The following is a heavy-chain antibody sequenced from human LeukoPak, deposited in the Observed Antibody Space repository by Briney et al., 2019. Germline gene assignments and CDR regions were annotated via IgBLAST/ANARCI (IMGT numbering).Heavy chain of an antibody. Sequence: PGGSLRLSCAASGFTLDDYAMHWVRQAPGKGLEWVSGISWNSGSIGYADSVKGRFTISRDNAKNSLYLQMNSLRAEDTALYYCAKSGPPTGYYDSSGYYGQFDYWGQGTLVTVSS. CDR2: ISWNSGSI. D-gene: IGHD3-22*01. V-gene: IGHV3-9*01. J-gene: IGHJ4*02. CDR1: GFTLDDYA. CDR3: AKSGPPTGYYDSSGYYGQFDY.